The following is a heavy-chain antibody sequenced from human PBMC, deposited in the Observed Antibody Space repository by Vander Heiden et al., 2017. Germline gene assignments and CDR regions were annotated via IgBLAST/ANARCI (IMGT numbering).Heavy chain of an antibody. J-gene: IGHJ6*02. D-gene: IGHD6-6*01. CDR2: IYYSGST. CDR3: ARAAEYSSSLGWGYYYGMDV. CDR1: GCSISSAGYY. V-gene: IGHV4-31*03. Sequence: QVQLQESGPGLVKPSQTLSLTCTVSGCSISSAGYYWSWIRQHPGKGLEWIGYIYYSGSTYYNPSLKSRVTISVDTSKNQFSLKLSSVTAADTAVYYCARAAEYSSSLGWGYYYGMDVWGQGTTVTVSS.